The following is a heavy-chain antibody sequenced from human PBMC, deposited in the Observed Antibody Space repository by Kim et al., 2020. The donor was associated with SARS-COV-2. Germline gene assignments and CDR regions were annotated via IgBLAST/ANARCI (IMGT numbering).Heavy chain of an antibody. D-gene: IGHD6-19*01. CDR1: GGSFSGYY. CDR3: GAVAGAYYYYGMDV. V-gene: IGHV4-34*01. J-gene: IGHJ6*02. Sequence: SETLSLTCAVYGGSFSGYYWSWIRQPPGKGLEWIGEINHSGSTNYNPSLKSRVTISVDTSKNHFSLKLSSVTAADTAVYYCGAVAGAYYYYGMDVWGQGTTVTVSS. CDR2: INHSGST.